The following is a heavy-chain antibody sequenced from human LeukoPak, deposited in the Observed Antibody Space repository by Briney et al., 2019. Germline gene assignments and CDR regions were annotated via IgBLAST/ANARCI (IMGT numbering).Heavy chain of an antibody. Sequence: ASVKVSCKPSGYTFTGYYMHWVRQAPGQGLEWMGWINPNSGGTNYAQKFTGRVTMTRDTSISTAYMEMSRLRSDDTAVYYCARDLDCSSTSCYNWFDPWGQGNLVTVSS. J-gene: IGHJ5*02. V-gene: IGHV1-2*02. CDR2: INPNSGGT. CDR1: GYTFTGYY. CDR3: ARDLDCSSTSCYNWFDP. D-gene: IGHD2-2*01.